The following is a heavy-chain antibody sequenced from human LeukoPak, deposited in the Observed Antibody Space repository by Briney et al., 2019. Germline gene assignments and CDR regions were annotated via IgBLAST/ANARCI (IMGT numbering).Heavy chain of an antibody. CDR2: IKSKTDGGTT. CDR1: GFIFSSYA. D-gene: IGHD1-26*01. V-gene: IGHV3-15*01. Sequence: PGGSLRLSCAASGFIFSSYAMSWVRQAPGKGLEWVGRIKSKTDGGTTDYAAPVKGRFTISRDDSKNTLYLQMNSLKTEDTAVYYCTTVISWAGRGSYFDYWGQGTLVTVSS. J-gene: IGHJ4*02. CDR3: TTVISWAGRGSYFDY.